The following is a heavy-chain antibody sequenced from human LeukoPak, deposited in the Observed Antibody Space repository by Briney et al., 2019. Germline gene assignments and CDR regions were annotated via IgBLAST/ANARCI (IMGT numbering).Heavy chain of an antibody. J-gene: IGHJ3*02. CDR2: ISGRGGDT. CDR1: GFTFSSYA. Sequence: GGSLRLSCAASGFTFSSYAMSWVRQAPGKGLEWVSAISGRGGDTYYADSVKGRFTISRDNSKNTLYLQVNSLRDEDTAVYYCAKTLGSGGFFFAFDIWGQGTMVTVSS. V-gene: IGHV3-23*01. D-gene: IGHD2-15*01. CDR3: AKTLGSGGFFFAFDI.